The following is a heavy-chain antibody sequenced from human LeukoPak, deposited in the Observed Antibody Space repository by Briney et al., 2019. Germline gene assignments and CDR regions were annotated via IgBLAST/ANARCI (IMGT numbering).Heavy chain of an antibody. CDR3: ARCGIAAAGDYFDY. J-gene: IGHJ4*02. CDR1: GGSISSGGYY. CDR2: IYYSGST. Sequence: PSQTLSLTCTVSGGSISSGGYYWSWIRQHPGKGLEWIGYIYYSGSTYYNPSLKSRVTISVDTSKNQFSLKLSSVTAADTAVYSCARCGIAAAGDYFDYWGQGTLVTVSS. V-gene: IGHV4-31*03. D-gene: IGHD6-13*01.